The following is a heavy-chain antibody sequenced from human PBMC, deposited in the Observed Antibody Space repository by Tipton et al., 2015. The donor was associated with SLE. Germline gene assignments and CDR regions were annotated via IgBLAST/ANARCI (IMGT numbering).Heavy chain of an antibody. D-gene: IGHD6-13*01. CDR2: SHPGDSDT. CDR1: GYNFPNYW. Sequence: QLVQSGAEVKKPGESLTISCKASGYNFPNYWIGWVRQMPGKGLEWMGISHPGDSDTGYSPSFQGQVTISADKSITTAFLQWSRLKASDSAMYYCAKGTAAGGFDYWGQGTLVTVPS. V-gene: IGHV5-51*03. J-gene: IGHJ4*02. CDR3: AKGTAAGGFDY.